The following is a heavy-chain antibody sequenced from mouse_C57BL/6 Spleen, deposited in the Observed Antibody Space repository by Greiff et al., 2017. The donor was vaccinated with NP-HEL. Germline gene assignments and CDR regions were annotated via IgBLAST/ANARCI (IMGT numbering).Heavy chain of an antibody. V-gene: IGHV3-6*01. Sequence: EVQLKESGPGLVKPSQSLSLTCSVTGYSITSGYYWNWIRQFPGNKLEWMGYISYDGSNNYNPSLKNRISITRDTSKNQFFLKLNSVTTEDTATYYCAKGGPGYFDYWGQGTTLTVSS. J-gene: IGHJ2*01. CDR2: ISYDGSN. CDR3: AKGGPGYFDY. CDR1: GYSITSGYY.